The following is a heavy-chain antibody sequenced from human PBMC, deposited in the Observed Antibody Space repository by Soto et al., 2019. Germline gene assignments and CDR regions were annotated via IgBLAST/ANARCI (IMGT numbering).Heavy chain of an antibody. D-gene: IGHD2-2*01. Sequence: PGGSLRLSCAASGFTFSYYALSWVRQAPGKGLEWVSYVSGSGGSTFYADSVKGRFTISRDSFKNMLYLQMNSLRAEDTAVYYWAKGSESPYLFDYWGQGTLVTVSS. CDR2: VSGSGGST. J-gene: IGHJ4*02. CDR3: AKGSESPYLFDY. V-gene: IGHV3-23*01. CDR1: GFTFSYYA.